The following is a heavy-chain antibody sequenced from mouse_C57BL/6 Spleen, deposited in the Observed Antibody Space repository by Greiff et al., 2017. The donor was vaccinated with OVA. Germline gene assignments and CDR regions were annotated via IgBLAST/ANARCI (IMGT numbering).Heavy chain of an antibody. CDR3: ARKANWAWFAY. CDR2: INPSNGGT. Sequence: QVHVKQPGTELVKPGASVKLSCKASGYTFTSYWMHWVKQRPGQGLEWIGNINPSNGGTNYNEKFKSKATLTVDKSSSTAYMQLSSLTSEDSAVYYCARKANWAWFAYWGQGTLVTVSA. D-gene: IGHD4-1*01. J-gene: IGHJ3*01. CDR1: GYTFTSYW. V-gene: IGHV1-53*01.